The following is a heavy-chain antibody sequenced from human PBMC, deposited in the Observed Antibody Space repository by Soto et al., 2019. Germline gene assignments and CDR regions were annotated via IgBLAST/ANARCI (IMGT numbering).Heavy chain of an antibody. Sequence: QAQLVQSGAAVKKPGASVKVSCKASGYTFISYGISWVRQAPGQRLEWMGWVSPYNGNTDYAERLQGRVTMTTDTSTSTAYMELRSLRSDDTAVYYCARLMESRLGELSSNGMDVWGLGTTVTVSS. V-gene: IGHV1-18*01. D-gene: IGHD3-16*02. CDR3: ARLMESRLGELSSNGMDV. CDR2: VSPYNGNT. CDR1: GYTFISYG. J-gene: IGHJ6*02.